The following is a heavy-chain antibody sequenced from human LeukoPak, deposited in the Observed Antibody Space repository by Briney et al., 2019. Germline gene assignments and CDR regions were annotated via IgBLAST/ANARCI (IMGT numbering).Heavy chain of an antibody. V-gene: IGHV1-46*01. CDR3: ARDNSVGDIAWWFDP. CDR2: INPTGTGT. CDR1: GYTFINIW. D-gene: IGHD3-10*01. Sequence: ASVKVSCKASGYTFINIWMHWVRQAPGQGLEWIGLINPTGTGTLYAQKFQGRVTMTRDMSTSTDYMELSSLRSEDTAVYYCARDNSVGDIAWWFDPWGQGTLVTVSS. J-gene: IGHJ5*02.